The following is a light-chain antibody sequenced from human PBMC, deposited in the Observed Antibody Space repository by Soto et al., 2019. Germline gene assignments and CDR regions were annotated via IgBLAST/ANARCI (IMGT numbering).Light chain of an antibody. Sequence: EIVLTQSPATLSLSPGERATLSCRASQSVSSYLAWYQQKPGQPPRLLLYDVSTRATGIPARFSGSGSGTDFSLTISSLEPEDFAVYYCQQRSTWPPFTFGQGTGLEIK. CDR3: QQRSTWPPFT. CDR1: QSVSSY. CDR2: DVS. V-gene: IGKV3-11*01. J-gene: IGKJ5*01.